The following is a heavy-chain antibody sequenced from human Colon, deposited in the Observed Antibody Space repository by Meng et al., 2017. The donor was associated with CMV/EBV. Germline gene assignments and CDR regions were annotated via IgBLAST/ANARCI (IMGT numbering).Heavy chain of an antibody. V-gene: IGHV3-66*02. CDR3: VKGELQPYYYYGMDV. J-gene: IGHJ6*02. Sequence: ETLSLTCFVSGGSFSTSDWWNWVRQAPGKGLEWVLLIDSDGTTYYSDSVKGRFTISRDNSRNTVFLQMDSLRAEDTAVYYCVKGELQPYYYYGMDVWGQGTTVTVSS. D-gene: IGHD3-10*01. CDR1: GGSFSTSDW. CDR2: IDSDGTT.